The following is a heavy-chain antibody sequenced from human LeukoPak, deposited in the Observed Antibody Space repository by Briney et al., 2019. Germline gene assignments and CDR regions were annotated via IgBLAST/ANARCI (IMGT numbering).Heavy chain of an antibody. V-gene: IGHV3-23*01. CDR2: ISGSGDGT. CDR1: GFRFGDFA. D-gene: IGHD1-26*01. J-gene: IGHJ4*02. CDR3: AKQEGWELGDYYFDY. Sequence: GGPLRLSCVASGFRFGDFAMSWVRLAPGKGLEWVSSISGSGDGTYYADSVKGRFTISRDNSRNTMYLQTNSLRAEDTALYYCAKQEGWELGDYYFDYWGQGTLVTVSS.